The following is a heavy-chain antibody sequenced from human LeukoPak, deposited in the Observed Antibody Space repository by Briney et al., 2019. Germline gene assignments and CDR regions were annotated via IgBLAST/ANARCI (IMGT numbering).Heavy chain of an antibody. CDR1: GGSISSYY. Sequence: SETLSLTCTVSGGSISSYYWSWIRQPAGKGLEWIGRIYTSGSTNYNPSLKSRVTMSVDTSKNQFSLKLSSVTAADTAAYYCARDDYYDSSGYWYYWGQGTLVTVSS. D-gene: IGHD3-22*01. V-gene: IGHV4-4*07. J-gene: IGHJ4*02. CDR2: IYTSGST. CDR3: ARDDYYDSSGYWYY.